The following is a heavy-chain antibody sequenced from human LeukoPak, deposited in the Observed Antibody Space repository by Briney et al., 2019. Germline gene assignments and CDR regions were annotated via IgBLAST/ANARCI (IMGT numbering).Heavy chain of an antibody. D-gene: IGHD6-6*01. CDR2: ISYDGSNK. CDR3: AKDFLRRSSGAPDY. V-gene: IGHV3-30*18. CDR1: GFTFSSYS. J-gene: IGHJ4*02. Sequence: TGGSLRLSCAASGFTFSSYSMNWVRQAPGKGLEWVAVISYDGSNKYYADSVKGRFTISRDNSKNTLYLQMNSLRAEDTAVYYCAKDFLRRSSGAPDYWGQGTLVTVSS.